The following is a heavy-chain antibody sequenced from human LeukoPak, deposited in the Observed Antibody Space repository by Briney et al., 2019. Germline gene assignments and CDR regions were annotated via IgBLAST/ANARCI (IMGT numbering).Heavy chain of an antibody. CDR3: ARGLRAYYYGMDV. Sequence: GGSLRLSCSASGFTFSSYAMHWVRQAPGKGLEYVSAISSNGGSTYYADSVKGRFTISRDNSKNTLFLQMGSLRVEDMAVYYCARGLRAYYYGMDVWGQGTTVTVSS. CDR1: GFTFSSYA. CDR2: ISSNGGST. D-gene: IGHD3-3*01. V-gene: IGHV3-64*02. J-gene: IGHJ6*02.